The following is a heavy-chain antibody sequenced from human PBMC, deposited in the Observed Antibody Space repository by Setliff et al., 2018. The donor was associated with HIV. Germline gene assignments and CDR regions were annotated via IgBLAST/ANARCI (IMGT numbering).Heavy chain of an antibody. CDR2: ISSSSSYI. D-gene: IGHD2-2*01. CDR3: ARDYAYYYYYGMDV. Sequence: GGSLRLSCAASGFTFGSYSMNWVRQAPGKGLEWVSSISSSSSYIYYADSVKGRFTISRDNAKNSLYLQMNSLRAEDTAVYYCARDYAYYYYYGMDVWGQGTTVTVSS. V-gene: IGHV3-21*01. CDR1: GFTFGSYS. J-gene: IGHJ6*02.